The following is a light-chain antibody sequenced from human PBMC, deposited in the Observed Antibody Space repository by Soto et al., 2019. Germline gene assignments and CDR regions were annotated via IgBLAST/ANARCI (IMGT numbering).Light chain of an antibody. J-gene: IGKJ2*01. CDR2: DAS. V-gene: IGKV1-33*01. CDR1: QSIRRY. CDR3: QQYENLPYT. Sequence: DIQMTQSPSSLSASVGDRVTITCRASQSIRRYLNWYQQKPGKAPKLLIYDASNLETGVPSRFSGSGSGTDFTFTISSLQPADTATYSCQQYENLPYTFGQGTKLEIK.